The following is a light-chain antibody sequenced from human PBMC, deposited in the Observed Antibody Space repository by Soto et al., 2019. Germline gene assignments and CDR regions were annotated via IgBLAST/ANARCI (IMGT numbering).Light chain of an antibody. CDR1: QSISNW. CDR2: KAS. Sequence: DIQMTQSPSTLSASVGDRVIITCRASQSISNWLAWYQQKPGRLPKLLIYKASTLKSGVQSRFSGSGSGTEFTLTIRSLQPDDFATYYCQHYNSYSEAFGQGTKVDIK. CDR3: QHYNSYSEA. V-gene: IGKV1-5*03. J-gene: IGKJ1*01.